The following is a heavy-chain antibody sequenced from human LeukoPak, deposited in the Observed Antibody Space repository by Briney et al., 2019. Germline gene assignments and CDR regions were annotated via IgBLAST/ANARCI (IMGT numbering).Heavy chain of an antibody. Sequence: GGALRLSCAASGVTFTSSWMTWVRQAPGKGLEWVAHIKEDGTEEYYIDSVEGRFTISRDNAKNSLYLKMNSLRGEDTAVYYCARWTDGWEFDYWGQGTLVSVSS. V-gene: IGHV3-7*05. J-gene: IGHJ4*02. CDR2: IKEDGTEE. CDR3: ARWTDGWEFDY. D-gene: IGHD5-24*01. CDR1: GVTFTSSW.